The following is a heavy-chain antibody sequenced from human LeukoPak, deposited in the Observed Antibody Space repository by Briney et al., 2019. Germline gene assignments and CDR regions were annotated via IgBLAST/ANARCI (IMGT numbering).Heavy chain of an antibody. V-gene: IGHV3-74*01. CDR2: TNNDGTAT. CDR3: ATVSEY. J-gene: IGHJ4*02. CDR1: GFTFNYYW. Sequence: GGSLRLSCAASGFTFNYYWMHWVRQVPGKGLMRVSGTNNDGTATYYADSVKGRFTISRDNAKNTVYLQMNGLRAEDTTVYYCATVSEYWGQGTLVTVSS.